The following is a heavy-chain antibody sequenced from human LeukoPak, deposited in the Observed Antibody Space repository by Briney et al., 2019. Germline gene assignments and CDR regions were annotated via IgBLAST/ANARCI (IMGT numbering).Heavy chain of an antibody. CDR2: IYYSGST. CDR3: ASYDSSGYYNFDY. Sequence: SQTLSLTCTVSGGSISSGGYYWSWIRQHPGKGLEWIGYIYYSGSTYYNPSLKSRVTISVDTSKNQFSLKLSSVTAADTAVYYCASYDSSGYYNFDYWGQGTLSPSPQ. J-gene: IGHJ4*02. CDR1: GGSISSGGYY. V-gene: IGHV4-31*03. D-gene: IGHD3-22*01.